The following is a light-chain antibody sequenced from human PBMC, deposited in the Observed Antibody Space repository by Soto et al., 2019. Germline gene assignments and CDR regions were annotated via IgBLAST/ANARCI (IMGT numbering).Light chain of an antibody. V-gene: IGLV2-14*01. Sequence: QSALTQPASVSGSPGQSITISCTGTSSDVGGSNYVSWSQQHPGKAPRLMIYEVSDRPSGVSNRFSGSKSGNTASLTISGLQADDEADDYCSSYTSTTTPDVFGNGTKVTVL. CDR3: SSYTSTTTPDV. CDR2: EVS. J-gene: IGLJ1*01. CDR1: SSDVGGSNY.